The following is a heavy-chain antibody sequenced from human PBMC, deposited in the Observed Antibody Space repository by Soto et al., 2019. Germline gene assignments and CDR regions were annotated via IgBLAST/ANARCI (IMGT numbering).Heavy chain of an antibody. V-gene: IGHV3-33*01. CDR3: ARDTDWGSPYYGMDV. CDR2: IWYDGSNK. D-gene: IGHD7-27*01. CDR1: GFTFSSYG. J-gene: IGHJ6*02. Sequence: GGSLRLSCAASGFTFSSYGMHWVRQAPGKGLEWVAVIWYDGSNKFYADSVKGRFTISRDNSKNTLYLQMNSLRAEDTAVYYCARDTDWGSPYYGMDVWGQGTTVTVSS.